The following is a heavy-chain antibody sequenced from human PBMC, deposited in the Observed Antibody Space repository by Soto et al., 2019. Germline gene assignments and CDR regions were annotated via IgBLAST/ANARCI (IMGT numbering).Heavy chain of an antibody. J-gene: IGHJ6*04. Sequence: GGSLRLSCAASGFTFSSYGMHWVRQAPGKGLEWVAVIWYDGSNKYYADSVKGRFTISRDNSKNTLYLQMNSLRAEDTAVYYCARVLRSGSYYFAWGRHGMDVWGKGTTVTVSS. CDR2: IWYDGSNK. CDR1: GFTFSSYG. CDR3: ARVLRSGSYYFAWGRHGMDV. D-gene: IGHD3-10*01. V-gene: IGHV3-33*01.